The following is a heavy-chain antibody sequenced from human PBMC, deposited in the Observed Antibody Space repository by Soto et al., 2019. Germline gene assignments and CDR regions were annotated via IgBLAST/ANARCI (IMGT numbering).Heavy chain of an antibody. CDR2: INHSGST. CDR3: ARCRGVAVAGTFYFDY. CDR1: GGSFSGYY. D-gene: IGHD6-19*01. Sequence: QVQLQQWGAGLLKPSETLSLTCAVYGGSFSGYYWSWIRQPPGKGLEWIGEINHSGSTNYNPSLKSRVTISVDTSKNQFSLKLSSVTAADTAVYYCARCRGVAVAGTFYFDYWGQGTLVTVSS. J-gene: IGHJ4*02. V-gene: IGHV4-34*01.